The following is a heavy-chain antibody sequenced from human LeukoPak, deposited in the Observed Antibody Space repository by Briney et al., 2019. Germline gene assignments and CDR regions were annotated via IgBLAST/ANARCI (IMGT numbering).Heavy chain of an antibody. Sequence: PGGSLSLSFPGSGFPFSSHGMNWVRPAPGKGLEWVSFISYNSNYIFYADSVKGRFTISRDNAKNSLYLQMNSLRAEDTAVYYCARADYYETSGPFGYWGQGTLVIVSS. CDR2: ISYNSNYI. CDR3: ARADYYETSGPFGY. D-gene: IGHD3-22*01. V-gene: IGHV3-21*01. J-gene: IGHJ4*02. CDR1: GFPFSSHG.